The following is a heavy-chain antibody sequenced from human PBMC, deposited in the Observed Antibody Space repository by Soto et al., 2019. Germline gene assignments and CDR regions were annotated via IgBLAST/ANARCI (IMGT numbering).Heavy chain of an antibody. V-gene: IGHV3-23*01. CDR1: GFTFTNYA. Sequence: PGGSLRLSCAASGFTFTNYAMSWGRQAPGKGLEWVSTISGRGSDTYYPASVKGRFTTSRDNSKNTLYLQMNSLRAEDTAIYYCAKDLEVQGYWGQGTLVTVSS. J-gene: IGHJ4*02. CDR2: ISGRGSDT. CDR3: AKDLEVQGY.